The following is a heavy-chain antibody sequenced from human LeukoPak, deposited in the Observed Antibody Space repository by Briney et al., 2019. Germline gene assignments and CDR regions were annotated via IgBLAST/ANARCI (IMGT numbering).Heavy chain of an antibody. CDR2: ISSNGGST. CDR1: GFTVSSNY. CDR3: VKGGYSYGYFDY. D-gene: IGHD5-18*01. Sequence: GGSLRLSCAASGFTVSSNYMSWVRQAPGKGLEYVPAISSNGGSTYYADSVKGRFTISRDNSKNTLYLQMSSLRAEDTAVYYCVKGGYSYGYFDYWGQGTLVTVSS. J-gene: IGHJ4*02. V-gene: IGHV3-64D*06.